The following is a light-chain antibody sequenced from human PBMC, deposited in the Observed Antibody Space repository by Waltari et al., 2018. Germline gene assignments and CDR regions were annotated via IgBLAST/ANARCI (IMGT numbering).Light chain of an antibody. CDR2: EVS. CDR3: SSYTSTTDLV. CDR1: TSDVGGYTY. J-gene: IGLJ3*02. Sequence: QSALTQPASVSGSPGQSITISCPGTTSDVGGYTYVSWNQQPPGKAPKLIIFEVSFRPSGVSNRFSGSKSGNTASLTISGLQPDDEADYYCSSYTSTTDLVFGGGTKVTVL. V-gene: IGLV2-14*01.